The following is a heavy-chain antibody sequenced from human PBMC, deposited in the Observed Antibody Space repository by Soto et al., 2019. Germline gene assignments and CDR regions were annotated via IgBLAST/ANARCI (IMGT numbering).Heavy chain of an antibody. CDR1: GYSFTSYW. D-gene: IGHD3-22*01. J-gene: IGHJ6*02. V-gene: IGHV5-51*01. CDR2: IYPGDSDT. Sequence: PGESLKISCKGSGYSFTSYWIGWVRQMPGKGLEWMGIIYPGDSDTRYSPSFQGQVTISADKSSSTAYLQWSSLKASDPAMYYCALWGYYDSSGYYTPYSYYYGMDVWGQGTTVTVSS. CDR3: ALWGYYDSSGYYTPYSYYYGMDV.